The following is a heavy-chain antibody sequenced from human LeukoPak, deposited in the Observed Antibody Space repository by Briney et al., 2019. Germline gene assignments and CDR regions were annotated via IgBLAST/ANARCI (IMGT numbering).Heavy chain of an antibody. Sequence: ASVKVSCKASGYMFTAYYMHWVRQAPGQGLEWMGWINLNSGDTKYAQTFQGRVTITADKSTSTAYMELSSLRSEDTAVYYCAREQKYSSSWPFDYWGQGTLVTVSS. J-gene: IGHJ4*02. D-gene: IGHD6-13*01. CDR3: AREQKYSSSWPFDY. CDR1: GYMFTAYY. V-gene: IGHV1-2*02. CDR2: INLNSGDT.